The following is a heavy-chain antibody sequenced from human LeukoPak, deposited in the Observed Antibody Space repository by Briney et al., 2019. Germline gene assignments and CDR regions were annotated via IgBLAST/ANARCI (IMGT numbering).Heavy chain of an antibody. CDR3: ARYGGTYFDT. V-gene: IGHV4-31*03. Sequence: PSETLSLTCTVSGGSISSGGYYWSWIRQHPGKGLEWIGYIYYSGSTYYNPSLKSRVTISVDTSKNQFSLKLSSVTAADSAVYSCARYGGTYFDTWGQGTMVTVSS. D-gene: IGHD3-10*01. J-gene: IGHJ3*02. CDR1: GGSISSGGYY. CDR2: IYYSGST.